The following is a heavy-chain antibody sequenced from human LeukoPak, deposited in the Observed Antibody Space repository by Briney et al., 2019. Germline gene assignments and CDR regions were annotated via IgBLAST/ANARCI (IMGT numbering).Heavy chain of an antibody. D-gene: IGHD3-16*02. Sequence: GGFLRLSCAASGFTFSSYSMNWVRQAPGKGLEWVSYISSSDTTIYYADSVKGRFTISRDNAKNSLYLQMNSLRAEDTAVYYCARSSSLDDYVWVSYRYLVDYWVQGTLVTVSS. CDR3: ARSSSLDDYVWVSYRYLVDY. CDR1: GFTFSSYS. J-gene: IGHJ4*02. V-gene: IGHV3-48*01. CDR2: ISSSDTTI.